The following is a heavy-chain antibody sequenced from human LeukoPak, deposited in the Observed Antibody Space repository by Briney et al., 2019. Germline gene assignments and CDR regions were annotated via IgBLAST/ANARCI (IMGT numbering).Heavy chain of an antibody. Sequence: GGSLRLSCAASGFTFSSYSFNWVRQAPGEGLEWVSYIDWPSTTKYYADSVKGRFTISRDNAKNSLYLQMNSLRAEDTAVYYCARGIGTAYWGQGTLVTVSS. D-gene: IGHD2-8*02. J-gene: IGHJ4*02. CDR3: ARGIGTAY. CDR2: IDWPSTTK. CDR1: GFTFSSYS. V-gene: IGHV3-48*01.